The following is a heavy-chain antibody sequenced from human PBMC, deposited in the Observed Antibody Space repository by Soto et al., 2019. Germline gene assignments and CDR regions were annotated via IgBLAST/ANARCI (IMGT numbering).Heavy chain of an antibody. CDR1: GFTFSSYG. V-gene: IGHV3-30*18. Sequence: HVQLVESGGGVVQPGRSLRLSCAASGFTFSSYGMHWVRQAPGKGLEWVAVISYDGSNKYYADSVKGRFTISRDNSKNTLYLQMNSLRAEDTAVYYCAKDTIAVAPTFDYWGQGTLVTVSS. J-gene: IGHJ4*02. CDR3: AKDTIAVAPTFDY. D-gene: IGHD6-19*01. CDR2: ISYDGSNK.